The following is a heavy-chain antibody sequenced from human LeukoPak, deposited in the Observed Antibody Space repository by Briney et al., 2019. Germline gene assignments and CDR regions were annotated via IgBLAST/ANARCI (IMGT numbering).Heavy chain of an antibody. V-gene: IGHV1-24*01. J-gene: IGHJ4*02. CDR2: FDPEDGET. CDR3: ATATTLTGDSIGY. Sequence: ASGKVSCKVSGYTLTQLSMHWVRQAPGKGLEGMGGFDPEDGETIYAQKFQGRVTMTEDTSTDTAYMELSSLRSEDTAVYYCATATTLTGDSIGYWGQGTLVTVSS. D-gene: IGHD7-27*01. CDR1: GYTLTQLS.